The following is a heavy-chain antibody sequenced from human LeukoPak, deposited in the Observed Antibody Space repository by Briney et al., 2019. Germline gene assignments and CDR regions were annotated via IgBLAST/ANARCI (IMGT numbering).Heavy chain of an antibody. CDR1: RDSISSYY. CDR2: IYYSART. CDR3: ARSRRYSYGTTFCPY. V-gene: IGHV4-59*08. Sequence: PSETLSLTCTVSRDSISSYYWSWIRQPPGKGLEWIGYIYYSARTTSNPSLKSRVIISEDTPKNQFSLKLSSATAADTAVYYCARSRRYSYGTTFCPYWGRG. J-gene: IGHJ4*02. D-gene: IGHD5-18*01.